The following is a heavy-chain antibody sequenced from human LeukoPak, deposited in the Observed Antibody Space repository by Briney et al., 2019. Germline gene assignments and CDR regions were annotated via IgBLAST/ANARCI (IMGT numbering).Heavy chain of an antibody. CDR3: AEDRASTVPYYFDY. J-gene: IGHJ4*02. CDR1: GFTFDDYA. CDR2: ISWNSGSI. Sequence: GGSLRLSCAASGFTFDDYAMHRVRQAPGKGLEWVSGISWNSGSIGYADSVKGRFTISRDNAKNSLYLQMNSLRAEDTALYYCAEDRASTVPYYFDYWGQGTLVTVSS. V-gene: IGHV3-9*01. D-gene: IGHD4-17*01.